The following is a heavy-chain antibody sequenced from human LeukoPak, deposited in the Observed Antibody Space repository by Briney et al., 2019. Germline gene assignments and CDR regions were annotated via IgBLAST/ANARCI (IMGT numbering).Heavy chain of an antibody. V-gene: IGHV3-23*01. CDR1: GFTFSNYA. CDR3: AKGRALEVVAAFNY. Sequence: AGGSLRLSCAASGFTFSNYAMSSVRQAPGGGLGWVSTISGSGANTYYADSVKGRFTISRDNSKNTLYLQMNSLRADDTAIYYCAKGRALEVVAAFNYWGQGTVVTASS. J-gene: IGHJ4*02. D-gene: IGHD2-15*01. CDR2: ISGSGANT.